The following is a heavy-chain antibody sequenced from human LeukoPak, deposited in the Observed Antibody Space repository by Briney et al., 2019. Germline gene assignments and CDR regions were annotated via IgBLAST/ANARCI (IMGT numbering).Heavy chain of an antibody. D-gene: IGHD2-15*01. CDR2: IKQDGSEK. CDR1: GFTFSNAW. CDR3: ARGGYCSGGSCFDTLYYFDY. J-gene: IGHJ4*02. V-gene: IGHV3-7*01. Sequence: GGSLRLSCAASGFTFSNAWMSWVRQAPGKGLEWVANIKQDGSEKYYVDSVKGRFTISRDNAKNSLYLQMNSLRAEDTAVYYCARGGYCSGGSCFDTLYYFDYWGQGTLVTVSS.